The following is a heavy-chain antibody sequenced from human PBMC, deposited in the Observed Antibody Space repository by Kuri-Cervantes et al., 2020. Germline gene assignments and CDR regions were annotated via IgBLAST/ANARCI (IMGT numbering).Heavy chain of an antibody. D-gene: IGHD5-24*01. J-gene: IGHJ4*02. V-gene: IGHV3-21*01. CDR1: GFTFSSYS. CDR2: ISSSSSYI. CDR3: ARDGYNFPDY. Sequence: GESLKISCAASGFTFSSYSMNWVCQAPGKGLEWVSSISSSSSYIYYADSVKGRFTISRDNSKNTLYLQMNSLRAEDTAVYYCARDGYNFPDYWGQGTLVTVSS.